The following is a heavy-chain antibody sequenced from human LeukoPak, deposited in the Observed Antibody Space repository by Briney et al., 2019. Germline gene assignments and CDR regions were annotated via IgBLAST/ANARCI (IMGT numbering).Heavy chain of an antibody. CDR1: GYTFTSYG. D-gene: IGHD2-15*01. V-gene: IGHV1-18*01. CDR3: ARVRRYCSGGSCYFDY. Sequence: ASVKVSCKASGYTFTSYGISWVRQAPGQGLEWMGWISAYNGNTNYAQKLQGRVTMTTDTSTSTAYMELRSLRSDDTAGYYCARVRRYCSGGSCYFDYWGQGTLVTVSS. J-gene: IGHJ4*02. CDR2: ISAYNGNT.